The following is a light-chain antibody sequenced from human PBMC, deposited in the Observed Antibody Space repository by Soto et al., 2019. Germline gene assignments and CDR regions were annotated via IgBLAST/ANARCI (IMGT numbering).Light chain of an antibody. CDR1: SSDVGGSDY. CDR2: DVN. CDR3: CSCAGSPP. J-gene: IGLJ2*01. V-gene: IGLV2-11*01. Sequence: QSVLTQPRSVSGSPGQSVAISCTGSSSDVGGSDYVSWYQQHPGKAPRLIIYDVNKRPSGVPDRFSGSKSGNTASLIISGRQAEDEADYYCCSCAGSPPFGGGTKLTVL.